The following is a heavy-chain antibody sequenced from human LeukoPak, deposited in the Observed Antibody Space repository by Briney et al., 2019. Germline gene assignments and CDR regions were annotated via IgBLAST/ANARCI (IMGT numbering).Heavy chain of an antibody. J-gene: IGHJ3*02. CDR2: IDWDDDK. Sequence: ESGPTLVNPTQTLTLTCTFSGFSLSTSGMCVSWIRQPPGKALEWLARIDWDDDKYYGTSLKTRLTISKDTSKNQVVLTMTNMDPVDTATYYCARSSYYGDYAPGAFDIWGQGTMVTVSS. D-gene: IGHD4-17*01. V-gene: IGHV2-70*11. CDR1: GFSLSTSGMC. CDR3: ARSSYYGDYAPGAFDI.